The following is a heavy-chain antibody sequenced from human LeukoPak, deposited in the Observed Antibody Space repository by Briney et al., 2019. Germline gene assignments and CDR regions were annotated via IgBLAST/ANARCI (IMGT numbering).Heavy chain of an antibody. Sequence: GGSLRLSCAASGFTFSTYAMSWVRQAPGKGLEWVSTVSTSGRSTYYADSVKGRFTISRDNSENTLSLQMNSLRAEDTAVYYCARASSSSWYTGYYFDYWGQGTLVTVSS. J-gene: IGHJ4*02. CDR2: VSTSGRST. CDR1: GFTFSTYA. V-gene: IGHV3-23*01. CDR3: ARASSSSWYTGYYFDY. D-gene: IGHD6-13*01.